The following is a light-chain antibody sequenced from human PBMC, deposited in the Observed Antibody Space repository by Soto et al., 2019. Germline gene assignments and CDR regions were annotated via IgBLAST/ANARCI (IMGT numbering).Light chain of an antibody. CDR1: STDVGGYNY. V-gene: IGLV2-14*03. Sequence: QSALAQPSSVSGSPGQSITISCTGTSTDVGGYNYVSWYQHHPGKGPKLMIYHVTYRPSGVSNRYSGSKSGNSASLTISGLQADDEADYYCCSLTTSHTYVFGSGTKLTVL. CDR2: HVT. CDR3: CSLTTSHTYV. J-gene: IGLJ1*01.